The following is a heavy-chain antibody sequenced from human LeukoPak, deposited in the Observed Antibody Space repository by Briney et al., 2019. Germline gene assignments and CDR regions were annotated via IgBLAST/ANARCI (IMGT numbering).Heavy chain of an antibody. Sequence: SVKVSCKASGGTFSSYTISWVRQAPGQGLEWMGRIIPTLGIANYAQKFQGRVTITADKSTSTAYMELSSLRSEDTAVYYCARVGDYYDSSGYYSDYWGQGTLVTVSS. V-gene: IGHV1-69*02. CDR3: ARVGDYYDSSGYYSDY. D-gene: IGHD3-22*01. CDR1: GGTFSSYT. CDR2: IIPTLGIA. J-gene: IGHJ4*02.